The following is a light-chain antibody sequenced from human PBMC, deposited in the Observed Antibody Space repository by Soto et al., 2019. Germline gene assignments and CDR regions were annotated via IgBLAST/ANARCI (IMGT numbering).Light chain of an antibody. CDR1: QSISSAH. Sequence: EIVLTQSPGSLSLSPGERVTLSCRASQSISSAHLAWYQQRPGQAPRLLIYATSRRATGTPDRFSGSGAGTDFTLTISGLEPEDFAVYYCQLYGRSPQFGQGTKLEIK. CDR2: ATS. CDR3: QLYGRSPQ. J-gene: IGKJ2*01. V-gene: IGKV3-20*01.